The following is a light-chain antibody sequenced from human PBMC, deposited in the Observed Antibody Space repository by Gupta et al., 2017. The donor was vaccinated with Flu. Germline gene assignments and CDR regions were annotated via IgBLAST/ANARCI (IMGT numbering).Light chain of an antibody. V-gene: IGLV1-40*01. Sequence: VTISCSGSSSNIGAGYEVHWYQQLPGTAPKPLIYDNNSRPSGVPDRFSGSKSGTSASLAITGLQAEDEADYHCQSYDSSLSGYVFGTGSKVSVL. CDR1: SSNIGAGYE. CDR2: DNN. J-gene: IGLJ1*01. CDR3: QSYDSSLSGYV.